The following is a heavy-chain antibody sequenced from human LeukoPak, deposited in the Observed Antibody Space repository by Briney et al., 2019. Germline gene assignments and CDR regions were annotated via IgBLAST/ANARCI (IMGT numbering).Heavy chain of an antibody. CDR1: GYTFTSYG. J-gene: IGHJ4*02. Sequence: GASVKVSCKASGYTFTSYGISWVRQAPGQGLEWMGWISAYNGNTNYAQKLQGRVTMTTDTSTSTAYMELWSLRSDDTAVYYCARVYIPYYDFWSGYYRADFDYWGQGTLVTVSS. V-gene: IGHV1-18*01. CDR3: ARVYIPYYDFWSGYYRADFDY. D-gene: IGHD3-3*01. CDR2: ISAYNGNT.